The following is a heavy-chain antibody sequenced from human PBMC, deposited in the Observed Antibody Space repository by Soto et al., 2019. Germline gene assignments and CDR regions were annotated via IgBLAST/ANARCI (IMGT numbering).Heavy chain of an antibody. J-gene: IGHJ5*02. Sequence: EVKLVESGGGLVQPGGSLRLSCAVSEFSFTSYWMNWVGQAPEKGLEWVANIKQDGSEKYYVDSVKGRFTISRDNAKNSLYVQMISMRAEDTAVYYCARDLASDNWFDPWGQGTLVTVSS. CDR3: ARDLASDNWFDP. D-gene: IGHD3-3*02. CDR2: IKQDGSEK. V-gene: IGHV3-7*01. CDR1: EFSFTSYW.